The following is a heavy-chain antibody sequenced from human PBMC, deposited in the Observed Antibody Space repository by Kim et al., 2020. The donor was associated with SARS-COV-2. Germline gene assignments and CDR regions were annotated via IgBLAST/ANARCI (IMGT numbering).Heavy chain of an antibody. D-gene: IGHD5-12*01. CDR3: TGSRGGLRFHSFDY. CDR2: VRDSGVTT. J-gene: IGHJ4*02. V-gene: IGHV3-23*01. CDR1: EFPFNTYA. Sequence: GGSLRLSCAASEFPFNTYAMSWVRQAPGRGLEWVSTVRDSGVTTFYADSVKGRFTISRDNSKNTLFLHMNSLRVEDTAVYYCTGSRGGLRFHSFDYWGQGTLVTVSS.